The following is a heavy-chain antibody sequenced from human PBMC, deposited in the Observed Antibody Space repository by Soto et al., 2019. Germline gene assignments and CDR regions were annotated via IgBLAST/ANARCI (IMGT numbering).Heavy chain of an antibody. V-gene: IGHV3-11*01. CDR3: ARLGSIAAAGTPDY. Sequence: VGSLRLSCAASGFTFSDYYMSWFRQAPGKGLEWVSYISGSGSTIHDADSVKGRFTISRDNAKNSLYLQMNSLRDEDTAVYYCARLGSIAAAGTPDYWGQGTLVTVSS. CDR1: GFTFSDYY. D-gene: IGHD6-13*01. CDR2: ISGSGSTI. J-gene: IGHJ4*02.